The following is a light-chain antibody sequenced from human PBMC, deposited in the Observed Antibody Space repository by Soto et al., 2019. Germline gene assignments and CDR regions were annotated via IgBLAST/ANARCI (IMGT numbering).Light chain of an antibody. Sequence: QSVLTQPASVSGSPGQSITISCTGSPSDVGAYNYVSWYQQHPDKAPKLMIFDVSNQPSGFSNRFSGSKSGNTASLTISGLQAEHEADYYCSSYSTSLTIILFGGGTKLTVL. CDR1: PSDVGAYNY. CDR3: SSYSTSLTIIL. CDR2: DVS. J-gene: IGLJ3*02. V-gene: IGLV2-14*01.